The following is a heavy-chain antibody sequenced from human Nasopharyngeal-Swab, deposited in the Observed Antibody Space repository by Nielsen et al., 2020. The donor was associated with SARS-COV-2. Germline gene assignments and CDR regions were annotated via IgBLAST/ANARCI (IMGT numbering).Heavy chain of an antibody. CDR2: ISWNSGGI. V-gene: IGHV3-9*01. D-gene: IGHD6-13*01. CDR3: AKDMRIAAAFDY. J-gene: IGHJ4*02. Sequence: VRQAPGKGLEWVSGISWNSGGIGYADSVKGRFTISRDNAKNSLYLQMNSLRAEDTALYYCAKDMRIAAAFDYWGQGTLVTVSS.